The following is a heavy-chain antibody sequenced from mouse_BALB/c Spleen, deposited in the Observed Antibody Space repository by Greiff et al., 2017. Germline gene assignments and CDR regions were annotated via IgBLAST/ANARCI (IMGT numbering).Heavy chain of an antibody. V-gene: IGHV3-2*02. Sequence: EVQLQESGPGLVKPSQSLSLTCTVTGYSITSDYAWNWIRQFPGNKLEWMGYISYSGSTSYNPSLKSRISITRDTSKNQFFLQLNSVTTEDTATYYCAREGSSVDYWGQGTSVTVSS. CDR3: AREGSSVDY. CDR2: ISYSGST. CDR1: GYSITSDYA. J-gene: IGHJ4*01. D-gene: IGHD3-1*01.